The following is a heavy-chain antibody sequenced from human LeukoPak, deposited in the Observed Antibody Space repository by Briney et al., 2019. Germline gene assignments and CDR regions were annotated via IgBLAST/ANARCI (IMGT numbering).Heavy chain of an antibody. CDR2: IYYSGTT. Sequence: ASETLSLTCTVSGGSISSYYWSWIRQPPGKGLEWIGYIYYSGTTNYNPSLKSRVTVSVDTSKNQVSLKLTSVTAADSAVYYCTREGPPVHYTGYYDYWGQGTLVTVSS. J-gene: IGHJ4*02. D-gene: IGHD3-9*01. CDR1: GGSISSYY. CDR3: TREGPPVHYTGYYDY. V-gene: IGHV4-59*01.